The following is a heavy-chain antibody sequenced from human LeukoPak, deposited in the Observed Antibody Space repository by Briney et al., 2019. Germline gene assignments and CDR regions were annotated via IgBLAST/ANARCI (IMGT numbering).Heavy chain of an antibody. CDR3: AIMHGYYDGSGFWVQ. CDR2: ISPSGDRT. D-gene: IGHD3-22*01. V-gene: IGHV3-23*01. CDR1: GFTFSSYA. Sequence: GGSLRLSCAASGFTFSSYAMSWVRQAPGKGLEWVSFISPSGDRTPNADSVEGRFTISRDNTRNTLYLQMNSLRDEDTGVYYCAIMHGYYDGSGFWVQWGQGTLVTVSS. J-gene: IGHJ4*02.